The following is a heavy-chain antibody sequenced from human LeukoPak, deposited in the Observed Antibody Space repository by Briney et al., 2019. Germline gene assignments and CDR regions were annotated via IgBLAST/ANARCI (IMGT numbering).Heavy chain of an antibody. D-gene: IGHD2-2*01. Sequence: SVKVSCKASGGTFSSYAISWVRQAPGQGLEWMGGIIPIFGTANYAQKFQGRVTITTDESTSTAYMELSSLRSEDTAVYYCASTARYCSSTSCLGGYYYYYMDVWGKGTTVTVSS. CDR3: ASTARYCSSTSCLGGYYYYYMDV. CDR1: GGTFSSYA. V-gene: IGHV1-69*05. CDR2: IIPIFGTA. J-gene: IGHJ6*03.